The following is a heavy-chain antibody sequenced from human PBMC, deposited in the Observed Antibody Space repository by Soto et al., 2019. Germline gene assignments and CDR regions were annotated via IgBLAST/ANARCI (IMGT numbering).Heavy chain of an antibody. CDR3: ATAVVASSVYFQH. D-gene: IGHD6-6*01. CDR2: IYTGGST. J-gene: IGHJ1*01. V-gene: IGHV3-53*01. CDR1: GFTVSGNY. Sequence: AGGSLRLSCAASGFTVSGNYMSWVRQDPGKGLEWVSVIYTGGSTSYADFVKGRFTISRDNSKNTLYLQMNSLRAEDTAVYYCATAVVASSVYFQHWGQGTLVTVSS.